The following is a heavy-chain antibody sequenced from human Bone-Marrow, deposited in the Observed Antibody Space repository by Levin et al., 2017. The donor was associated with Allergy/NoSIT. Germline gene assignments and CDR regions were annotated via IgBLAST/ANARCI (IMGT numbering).Heavy chain of an antibody. J-gene: IGHJ5*02. CDR2: INTYNGNT. D-gene: IGHD2-2*01. CDR1: GYTFNSYA. CDR3: ARVGCSSTSCYVGNWFDP. V-gene: IGHV1-18*01. Sequence: ASVKVSCKASGYTFNSYALSWVRQAPGQGLEWMAWINTYNGNTNYAQKVQGRVTLTTDTSTNTAYMELRSLRSDDTAVYYCARVGCSSTSCYVGNWFDPWGQGTLVTVSS.